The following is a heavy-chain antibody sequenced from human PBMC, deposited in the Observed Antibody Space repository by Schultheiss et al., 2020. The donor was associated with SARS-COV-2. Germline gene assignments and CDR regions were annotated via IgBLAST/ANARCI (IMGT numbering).Heavy chain of an antibody. V-gene: IGHV3-21*01. CDR1: GFTFSSYS. D-gene: IGHD4-17*01. CDR2: ISSSSSYI. CDR3: ARTTVTKTLGGFDI. Sequence: GSLRLSCAASGFTFSSYSMNWVRQAPGKGLEWVSSISSSSSYIYYADSLKGRFTISRDNAKNSLYLQMNSLRAEDTAVYYCARTTVTKTLGGFDIWGQGTMVTVSS. J-gene: IGHJ3*02.